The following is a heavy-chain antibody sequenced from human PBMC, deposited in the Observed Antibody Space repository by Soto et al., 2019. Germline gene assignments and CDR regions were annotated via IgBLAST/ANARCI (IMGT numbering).Heavy chain of an antibody. CDR2: MNPNSGNT. Sequence: QVQLVQSGAEVKTPGASVKVSCKASGYTFTSYDMNWVREAPGQGLEWMGWMNPNSGNTGYAQKFQGRLTMTRDTAISIAHMELSSLRNEDTAVYYCARSAGYNFNWLDSWGLGTLVTVSA. V-gene: IGHV1-8*01. CDR1: GYTFTSYD. CDR3: ARSAGYNFNWLDS. J-gene: IGHJ5*01. D-gene: IGHD1-20*01.